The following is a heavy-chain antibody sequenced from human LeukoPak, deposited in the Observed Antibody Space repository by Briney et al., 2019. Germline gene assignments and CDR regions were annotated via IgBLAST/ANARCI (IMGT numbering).Heavy chain of an antibody. Sequence: GGSLRLSCAASGFTFSSNAMTCLRQAPGKGLECVSAITAGGGTTYYADSVRGRFTISRDNSRNTLYLQLNNLRTDDTALYYCAKAYGTNGYYQLPIDCWGRGTLVTVSS. V-gene: IGHV3-23*01. D-gene: IGHD3-22*01. CDR2: ITAGGGTT. CDR3: AKAYGTNGYYQLPIDC. J-gene: IGHJ4*02. CDR1: GFTFSSNA.